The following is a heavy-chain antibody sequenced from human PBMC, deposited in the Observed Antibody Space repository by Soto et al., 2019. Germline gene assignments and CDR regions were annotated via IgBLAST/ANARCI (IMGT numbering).Heavy chain of an antibody. CDR2: IDPSDSYT. D-gene: IGHD2-2*01. V-gene: IGHV5-10-1*01. CDR3: ARQVVPAAHLDY. Sequence: GESLKISCKGSGYSFTRYWISWVRQMPGKGLEWMGRIDPSDSYTNYSPSFQGHVTISADKSIGTAYLQWSSLKASDTAMYYCARQVVPAAHLDYWGRGTLVTVSS. CDR1: GYSFTRYW. J-gene: IGHJ4*02.